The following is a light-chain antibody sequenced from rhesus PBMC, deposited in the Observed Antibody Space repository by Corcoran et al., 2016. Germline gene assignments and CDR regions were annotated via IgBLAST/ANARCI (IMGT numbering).Light chain of an antibody. CDR3: QQYSHWPLS. J-gene: IGKJ4*01. V-gene: IGKV3-42*03. Sequence: EIVMTQSPATLSLSPGERATLSCRASQIVSDNLAWYQQKPGKAPSLLIYGSSSRATGIPDRFRVSGAGTDFTLTISSLEPEDFAFYFCQQYSHWPLSFGGGTKVEIK. CDR1: QIVSDN. CDR2: GSS.